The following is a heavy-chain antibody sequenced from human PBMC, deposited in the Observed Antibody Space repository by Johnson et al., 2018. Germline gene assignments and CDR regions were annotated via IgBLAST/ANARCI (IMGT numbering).Heavy chain of an antibody. CDR2: ISYDGSNK. V-gene: IGHV3-30*03. CDR1: GFTFSSYG. Sequence: QVQLVQSGGGVVQPGRSLRLSCAASGFTFSSYGMHWVRQAPGKGLEWVAVISYDGSNKYYADSVQGRFTISRDNSKKTLTLQMNSLSAEETAVYSCARPVGSGSYFYYGMDVWCQGTTVTVSS. CDR3: ARPVGSGSYFYYGMDV. J-gene: IGHJ6*02. D-gene: IGHD3-10*01.